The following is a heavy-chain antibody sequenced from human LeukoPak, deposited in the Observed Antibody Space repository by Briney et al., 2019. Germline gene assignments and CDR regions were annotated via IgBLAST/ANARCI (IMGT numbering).Heavy chain of an antibody. CDR3: ARVSVRFLEWLARPGYAFDI. CDR1: GGSISSYY. Sequence: SETLSLTCTVSGGSISSYYWSWIRQPAGKGLEWIGRIYTSGSTNYNPSLKSRVTMSVDTSKNQFSLKLSSVTAADTAVYYCARVSVRFLEWLARPGYAFDIWGQGTMVTVSS. D-gene: IGHD3-3*01. V-gene: IGHV4-4*07. J-gene: IGHJ3*02. CDR2: IYTSGST.